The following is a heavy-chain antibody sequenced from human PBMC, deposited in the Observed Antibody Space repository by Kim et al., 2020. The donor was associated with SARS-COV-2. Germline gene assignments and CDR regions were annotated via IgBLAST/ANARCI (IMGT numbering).Heavy chain of an antibody. Sequence: GGSLRLSCAASGFTFSSYAMHWVRQAPGKGLEWVAVISYDGSNKYYADSVKGRFTISRDNSKNTLYLQMNSLRAEDTAVYYCARVQRPGLLNYYYYGMDVWGQGTTVTVSS. CDR2: ISYDGSNK. D-gene: IGHD3-16*01. J-gene: IGHJ6*02. CDR1: GFTFSSYA. CDR3: ARVQRPGLLNYYYYGMDV. V-gene: IGHV3-30*04.